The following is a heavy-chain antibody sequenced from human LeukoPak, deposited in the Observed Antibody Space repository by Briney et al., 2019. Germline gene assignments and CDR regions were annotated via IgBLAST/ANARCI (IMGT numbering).Heavy chain of an antibody. CDR2: ISNNGGST. D-gene: IGHD3-16*01. CDR1: GFTFSNDA. V-gene: IGHV3-23*01. CDR3: AKGLWGAYYYGMDV. Sequence: GGSLRLSCAASGFTFSNDAMSWVRLAPGKGLEWVSGISNNGGSTYYADSVKGRFTISRDNSKNTLYLQVDSLRAEDTAVYYCAKGLWGAYYYGMDVWGQGTTVTVSS. J-gene: IGHJ6*02.